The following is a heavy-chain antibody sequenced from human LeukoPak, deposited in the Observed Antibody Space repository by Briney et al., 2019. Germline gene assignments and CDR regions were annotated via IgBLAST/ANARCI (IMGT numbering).Heavy chain of an antibody. CDR2: IYSGGNT. J-gene: IGHJ4*02. D-gene: IGHD5-18*01. CDR3: ARDGEYSYGLN. V-gene: IGHV3-53*01. CDR1: GFSVSNNY. Sequence: PGESLRLSCAASGFSVSNNYMGWVRQAPGKGLEWVSIIYSGGNTYYADSVKGRFTISRDNSKNTLYLQMNTLRAEDTAVYYCARDGEYSYGLNWGQGTLVTVSS.